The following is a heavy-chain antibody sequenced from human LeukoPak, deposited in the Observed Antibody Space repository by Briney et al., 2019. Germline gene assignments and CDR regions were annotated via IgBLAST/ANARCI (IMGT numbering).Heavy chain of an antibody. CDR3: AREGGFDSSGYLIVSGVLYAFDI. Sequence: SVKVSRKASGGTFSSYAISWVRQAPGQGLEWMGRIIPIFGTANYSQKFQGRVTITTDESTSTAYMELSSLRSEDTAVYYCAREGGFDSSGYLIVSGVLYAFDIWGQGTMVTVSS. J-gene: IGHJ3*02. CDR2: IIPIFGTA. V-gene: IGHV1-69*05. D-gene: IGHD3-22*01. CDR1: GGTFSSYA.